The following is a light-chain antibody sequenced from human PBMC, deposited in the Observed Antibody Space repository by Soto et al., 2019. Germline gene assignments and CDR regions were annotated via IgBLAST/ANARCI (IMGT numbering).Light chain of an antibody. J-gene: IGLJ1*01. CDR1: SREVGRYKL. CDR3: CSYAGSSTYYV. CDR2: ECS. V-gene: IGLV2-23*01. Sequence: QSALTQPASLSGSPGQSITISCTGTSREVGRYKLFSWYQQHPGKAPKLMIYECSKRPSGVSNRFSGSKSGNTASLTISGLQAEDEADYYCCSYAGSSTYYVFGTGTKVTVL.